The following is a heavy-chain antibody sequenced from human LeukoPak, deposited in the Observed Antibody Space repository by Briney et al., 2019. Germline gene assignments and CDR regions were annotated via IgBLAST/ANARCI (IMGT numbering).Heavy chain of an antibody. CDR1: GFTFSSYA. Sequence: PGGSLRLSCAASGFTFSSYAMSWVRQAPGRGPEWVSAISGGDRSTHNADSVKGRFTISRDSTKNTLYLQMNSLRAEDTAVYYCARDGPPHYDFWSGYRGAKEYGMDVWGQGTTVTVSS. CDR2: ISGGDRST. CDR3: ARDGPPHYDFWSGYRGAKEYGMDV. J-gene: IGHJ6*02. V-gene: IGHV3-23*01. D-gene: IGHD3-3*01.